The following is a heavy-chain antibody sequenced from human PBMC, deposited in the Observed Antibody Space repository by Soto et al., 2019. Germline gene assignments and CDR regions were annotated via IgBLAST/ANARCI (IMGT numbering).Heavy chain of an antibody. CDR1: GGTFSSYA. CDR3: AREVAVAGMKFDY. J-gene: IGHJ4*02. CDR2: IIPIFGTA. V-gene: IGHV1-69*13. D-gene: IGHD6-19*01. Sequence: GASVKVSCKASGGTFSSYAISWVRQAPGQGLEWMGGIIPIFGTANYAQKFQGRVTITADESTSTAYMELRSLRSEGTAVYYCAREVAVAGMKFDYWGQGTLVTVSS.